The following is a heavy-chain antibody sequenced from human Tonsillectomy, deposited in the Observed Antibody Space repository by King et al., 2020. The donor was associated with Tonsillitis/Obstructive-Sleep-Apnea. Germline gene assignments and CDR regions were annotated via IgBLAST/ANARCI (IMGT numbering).Heavy chain of an antibody. CDR2: IYYSGST. J-gene: IGHJ4*02. CDR3: ASSRYSGYDSILDY. D-gene: IGHD5-12*01. Sequence: QLQESGPGLVRPSETLSLTCAVSGGSISSYYWNWIRQPPGKGLEWIGYIYYSGSTNYNPSLKSRVTISVDTSKNQFSLKLSSVTAADTAVYYSASSRYSGYDSILDYWGQGTLVTVSS. CDR1: GGSISSYY. V-gene: IGHV4-59*01.